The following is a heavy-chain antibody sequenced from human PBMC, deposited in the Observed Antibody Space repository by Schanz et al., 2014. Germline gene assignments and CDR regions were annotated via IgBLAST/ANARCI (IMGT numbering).Heavy chain of an antibody. CDR3: ARDKGGYYPFDY. CDR1: GFTFSTYC. J-gene: IGHJ4*02. CDR2: IKQDESER. Sequence: EVQLVESGGGLVQPGGSLRLSCAASGFTFSTYCMSWVRQAPGKGLEWVANIKQDESERSYVDSVKGRFTISRDNAKNSLYLQMNSLRAEDTAVYYCARDKGGYYPFDYWGQGTLVTVSS. V-gene: IGHV3-7*01. D-gene: IGHD3-3*01.